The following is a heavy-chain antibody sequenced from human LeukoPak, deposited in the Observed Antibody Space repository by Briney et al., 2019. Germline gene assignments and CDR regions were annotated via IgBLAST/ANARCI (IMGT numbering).Heavy chain of an antibody. V-gene: IGHV3-7*01. CDR3: VRDPLAASGALDY. CDR1: GFTFSNSW. J-gene: IGHJ4*02. Sequence: GGSLRLSCLASGFTFSNSWMTWVRQAPGRGLKWVANIKEDGSDKQYVDSVRGRFTISRDNAKNSLYLQANSLRAEDTAVYYCVRDPLAASGALDYWGQGTLVTVSS. CDR2: IKEDGSDK. D-gene: IGHD6-13*01.